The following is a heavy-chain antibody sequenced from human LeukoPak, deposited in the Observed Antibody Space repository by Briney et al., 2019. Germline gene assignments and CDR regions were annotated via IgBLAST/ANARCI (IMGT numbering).Heavy chain of an antibody. CDR3: ARDEAWNGPFDY. CDR1: GGSISSGGSIGSFY. J-gene: IGHJ4*02. V-gene: IGHV4-61*01. D-gene: IGHD1-1*01. Sequence: SQTLSLTCTVSGGSISSGGSIGSFYWSWIRQPPGKGLEWIGYIYYSGSTNYNPSLKSRVTISLDTSKNQFSLKLTSVTAADTAMYYCARDEAWNGPFDYWGQGTLVTVSS. CDR2: IYYSGST.